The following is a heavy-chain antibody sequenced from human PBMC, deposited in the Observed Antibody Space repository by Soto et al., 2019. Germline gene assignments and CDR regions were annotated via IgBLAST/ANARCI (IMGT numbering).Heavy chain of an antibody. Sequence: QVQLVQSGAEEKKPGASVKASCKASGYSFTTYPMHWVRQAPGQRPEWMGWINTGNGDTKYSQKFQGRVTITRDTSASIVYMELSSLRSEDTAVYYCAREQLWTYFDCWGQGTLVTVSS. J-gene: IGHJ4*02. CDR1: GYSFTTYP. CDR2: INTGNGDT. V-gene: IGHV1-3*05. D-gene: IGHD5-18*01. CDR3: AREQLWTYFDC.